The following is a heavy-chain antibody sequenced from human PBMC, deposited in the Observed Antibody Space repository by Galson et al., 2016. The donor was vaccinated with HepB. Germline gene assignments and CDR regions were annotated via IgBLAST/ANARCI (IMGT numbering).Heavy chain of an antibody. J-gene: IGHJ5*02. Sequence: SLRLSCAASGFTFSSYEMNWVRQAPGKGLEWVSSISGSGGGGAPGTQYADSVKGRFTVSRDNAKNSLYLEMNTLTTEDTALYYCAKDMARRGGVAVAGTQVAWGQGTLVIVSS. CDR2: ISGSGGGGAPGT. V-gene: IGHV3-23*01. CDR3: AKDMARRGGVAVAGTQVA. D-gene: IGHD6-19*01. CDR1: GFTFSSYE.